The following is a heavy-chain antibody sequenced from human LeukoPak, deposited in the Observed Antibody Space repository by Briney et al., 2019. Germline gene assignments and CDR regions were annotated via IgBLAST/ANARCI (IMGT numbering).Heavy chain of an antibody. J-gene: IGHJ4*02. CDR1: GFTFSSYS. CDR2: ISSSSSTI. V-gene: IGHV3-48*04. CDR3: AREGGKRTYYYDSSGLPLGY. D-gene: IGHD3-22*01. Sequence: PGGSLRLSCVASGFTFSSYSMNWVRQAPGKGLEWVSYISSSSSTIYYADSVKGRFTISRDNAKNSLYLQMNSLRAEDTAVYYCAREGGKRTYYYDSSGLPLGYWGQGTLVTVSS.